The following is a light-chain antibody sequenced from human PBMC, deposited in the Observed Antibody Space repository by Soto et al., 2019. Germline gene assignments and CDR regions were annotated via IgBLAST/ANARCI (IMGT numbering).Light chain of an antibody. J-gene: IGLJ1*01. CDR1: SSNIVSGYD. CDR2: DNN. CDR3: QSYDSSLSGFYV. Sequence: QSVLTQPPSVSGAPGQRVTISCTGSSSNIVSGYDVHWYQQLPGTAPKLLIYDNNNRPSGVPDRFSGSKSATSASLAITGLQAEDEADYYCQSYDSSLSGFYVFGTGTKVTVL. V-gene: IGLV1-40*01.